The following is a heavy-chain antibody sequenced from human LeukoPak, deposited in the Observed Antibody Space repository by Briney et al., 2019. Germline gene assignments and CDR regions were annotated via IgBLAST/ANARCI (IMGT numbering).Heavy chain of an antibody. V-gene: IGHV4-61*02. CDR1: GGSISSGFYY. Sequence: SETLSLTCTVSGGSISSGFYYWSWIRQPAGKGLEWIGRIYTSGSTNYNPSLNSRVTISVDTSKNQFSLKLDSVTAADTAVYYCARDRNSGSYFNLDYWGLGILVTVSS. J-gene: IGHJ4*02. D-gene: IGHD1-26*01. CDR3: ARDRNSGSYFNLDY. CDR2: IYTSGST.